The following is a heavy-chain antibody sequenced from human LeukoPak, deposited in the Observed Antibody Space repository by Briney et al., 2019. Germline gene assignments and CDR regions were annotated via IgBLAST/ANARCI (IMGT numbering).Heavy chain of an antibody. CDR2: INTNTGNP. CDR3: AREKAVADTTPFDY. J-gene: IGHJ4*02. Sequence: ASVKVSCKASGYTFISYAMNWVRQAPGQGLEWMGWINTNTGNPTYAQGFTGRFVFSLDTSVSTAYLQISSLKAEDTAVYYCAREKAVADTTPFDYWGQGTLVTVSS. V-gene: IGHV7-4-1*02. D-gene: IGHD6-19*01. CDR1: GYTFISYA.